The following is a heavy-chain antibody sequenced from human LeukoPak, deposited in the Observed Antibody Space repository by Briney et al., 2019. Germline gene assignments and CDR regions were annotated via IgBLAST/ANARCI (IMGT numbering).Heavy chain of an antibody. CDR1: GFSLSTSGVA. V-gene: IGHV2-5*01. D-gene: IGHD3-22*01. CDR2: NYWNDDK. J-gene: IGHJ4*02. CDR3: AHSLYDSSGYYYFDY. Sequence: SGPTLVNLTHTLTLTCTFSGFSLSTSGVAVGWIRQPPGKALEWFALNYWNDDKRYSPSLKSRLTINKDTSKYRVVLTMTNMDPVDTATYYCAHSLYDSSGYYYFDYWGQGTLVTVSS.